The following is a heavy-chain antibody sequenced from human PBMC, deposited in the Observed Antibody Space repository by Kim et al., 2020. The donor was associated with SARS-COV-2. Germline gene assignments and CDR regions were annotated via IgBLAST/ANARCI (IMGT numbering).Heavy chain of an antibody. CDR2: GGST. Sequence: GGSTYYADSVKGRFTISRDNSKNTLYLQRNSLRAEDTAVYYCATIVVVDWGQGTLVTVSS. V-gene: IGHV3-23*01. D-gene: IGHD3-22*01. J-gene: IGHJ4*02. CDR3: ATIVVVD.